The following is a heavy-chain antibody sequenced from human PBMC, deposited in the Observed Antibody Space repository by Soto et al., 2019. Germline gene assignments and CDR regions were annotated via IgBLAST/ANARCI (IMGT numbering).Heavy chain of an antibody. V-gene: IGHV3-30-3*02. Sequence: QPGGSLRLSCAASGFTFSSYAMHWVRQAPGKGLEWVAVISYDGSNKYYADSVKGRFTISRDNSKNTLYLQMNSLRAEDTAVYYCAKILLVGDRLDYWGQGTLVTVSS. J-gene: IGHJ4*02. CDR1: GFTFSSYA. CDR2: ISYDGSNK. CDR3: AKILLVGDRLDY. D-gene: IGHD1-26*01.